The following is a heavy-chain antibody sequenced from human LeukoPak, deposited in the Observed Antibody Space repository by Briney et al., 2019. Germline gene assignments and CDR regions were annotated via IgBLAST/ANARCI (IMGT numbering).Heavy chain of an antibody. CDR2: ISGSGGST. J-gene: IGHJ4*02. V-gene: IGHV3-23*01. CDR3: ANSEVEGYYFDY. Sequence: GGSLRLSCAASGFTFSSYAMSWVRQAPGKGLEWVSAISGSGGSTYYADSVKGRFTISRDNSKNTLYLQMNSLRAEDTAVYYCANSEVEGYYFDYWGQGTLVTVSS. CDR1: GFTFSSYA.